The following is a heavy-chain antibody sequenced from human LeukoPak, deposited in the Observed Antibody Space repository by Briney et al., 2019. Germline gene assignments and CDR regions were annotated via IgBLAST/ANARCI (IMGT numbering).Heavy chain of an antibody. CDR3: ASGATSWAYMDV. CDR1: GGSISSYY. D-gene: IGHD3-16*01. V-gene: IGHV4-59*01. J-gene: IGHJ6*03. CDR2: IYYSGST. Sequence: SGTLSLTCAVSGGSISSYYWSWIRQPPGKGLEWIGYIYYSGSTNYNPSLKSRVTISADTSKNQFSLKLSSVTAADTAVYYCASGATSWAYMDVWGKGTTVTVSS.